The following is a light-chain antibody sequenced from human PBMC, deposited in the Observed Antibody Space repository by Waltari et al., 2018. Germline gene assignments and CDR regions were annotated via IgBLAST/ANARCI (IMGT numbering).Light chain of an antibody. J-gene: IGKJ4*01. V-gene: IGKV3-11*01. CDR2: DAS. Sequence: EIVLTQSPATLSLSQGERAHLSCKASQTMSSYLAWYQHKLGQAPRLLIYDASKRATGIPARFSGSGSGTDFTLTISGLEPEDFAVYYCQQRSKWPPTFGGGTKVEIK. CDR1: QTMSSY. CDR3: QQRSKWPPT.